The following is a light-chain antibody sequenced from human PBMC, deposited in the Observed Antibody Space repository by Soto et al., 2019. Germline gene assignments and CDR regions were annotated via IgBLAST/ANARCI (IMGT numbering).Light chain of an antibody. Sequence: DIQMTQSPSTLSASVGDTVTITCRASQTISRWLAWYQQKPGKAPRILISTASTLESGVPSRFSASGSGTEFPLTISSMNPDYFATYYCQEYNNYWTFGQGTKVDIK. CDR3: QEYNNYWT. CDR2: TAS. J-gene: IGKJ1*01. V-gene: IGKV1-5*01. CDR1: QTISRW.